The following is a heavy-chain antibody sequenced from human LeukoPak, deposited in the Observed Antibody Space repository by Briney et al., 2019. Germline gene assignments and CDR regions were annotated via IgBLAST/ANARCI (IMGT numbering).Heavy chain of an antibody. CDR2: IKQDGSEK. J-gene: IGHJ5*02. CDR3: ARDDCSSISCYHNWFDP. CDR1: GLTFSSYW. Sequence: GGSLRLSCAASGLTFSSYWMNWVRQAPGKGLEWVANIKQDGSEKYYVDSVKGRFTISRDNAKNSLYLQMNSLRAEDTAVYYCARDDCSSISCYHNWFDPWGQGTLVTVSS. V-gene: IGHV3-7*01. D-gene: IGHD2-2*01.